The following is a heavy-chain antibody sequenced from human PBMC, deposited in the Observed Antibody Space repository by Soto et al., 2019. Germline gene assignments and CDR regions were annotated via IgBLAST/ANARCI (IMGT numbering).Heavy chain of an antibody. V-gene: IGHV1-69*01. J-gene: IGHJ6*02. CDR3: AREGESPGALEV. CDR2: IIPMFGTV. CDR1: GGTLNSYA. D-gene: IGHD1-26*01. Sequence: QEQLVQSGAEVRKPGSSVKVSCKASGGTLNSYAVRWVRHAPRQGLEWMGGIIPMFGTVDYAQKFQGRITIAADESTRTVSMDLSSLRSEDTAVYYCAREGESPGALEVWGQGTTVTVSS.